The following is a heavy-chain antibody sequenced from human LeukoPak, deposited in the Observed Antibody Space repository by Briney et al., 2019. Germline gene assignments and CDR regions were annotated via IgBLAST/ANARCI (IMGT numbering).Heavy chain of an antibody. Sequence: GGSLRLSCVASGFTFSGYAMSWVRQAPGRGLEWISGISGSAGSTNYADSVKGRFTISRDKPKNTLYLQMDSLRADDTAVYYCAKGSIFGGPARLYYFDYWGQGTLVTGSS. CDR2: ISGSAGST. D-gene: IGHD3-3*01. CDR1: GFTFSGYA. J-gene: IGHJ4*02. V-gene: IGHV3-23*01. CDR3: AKGSIFGGPARLYYFDY.